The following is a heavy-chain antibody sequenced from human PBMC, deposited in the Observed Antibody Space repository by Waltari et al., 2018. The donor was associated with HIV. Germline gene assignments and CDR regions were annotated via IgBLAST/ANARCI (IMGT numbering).Heavy chain of an antibody. CDR3: TTLWYSYDSTDY. CDR1: GITFRNAW. Sequence: EVQLVESGGGLVKPGGSLRLSCAASGITFRNAWMSWVRQAPGKGLEWVGRIKSGAEGGTTDYAAAVKGRFTISRDDSKHTLYLQMDSLKTEDTVVYYCTTLWYSYDSTDYWGQGTLVTVSS. J-gene: IGHJ4*02. D-gene: IGHD3-22*01. V-gene: IGHV3-15*01. CDR2: IKSGAEGGTT.